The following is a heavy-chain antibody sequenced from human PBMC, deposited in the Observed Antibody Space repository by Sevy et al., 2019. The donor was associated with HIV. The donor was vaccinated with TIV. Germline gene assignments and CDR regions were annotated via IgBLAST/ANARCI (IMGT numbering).Heavy chain of an antibody. D-gene: IGHD3-10*01. CDR2: ISSSSSTI. J-gene: IGHJ4*02. Sequence: GGSLRLSCAASGFTFSSYSMNCVRQAPGKGLEWVSYISSSSSTIYYADSVKDRFTISRDNAKNSLYLQMNSLRDEDTAVYYCARAHYYGSGSSAQFDYWGQGTLVTVSS. V-gene: IGHV3-48*02. CDR3: ARAHYYGSGSSAQFDY. CDR1: GFTFSSYS.